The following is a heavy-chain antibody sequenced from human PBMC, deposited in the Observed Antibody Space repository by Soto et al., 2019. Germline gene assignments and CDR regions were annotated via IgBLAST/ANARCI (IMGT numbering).Heavy chain of an antibody. D-gene: IGHD5-12*01. CDR1: GFTFSSYG. CDR3: ARDLDYGGWLRPQGY. V-gene: IGHV3-33*01. CDR2: IWYDGSNK. Sequence: QVQLVESGGGVVQPGRSLRLSCAASGFTFSSYGMHWVRQAPGKGLEWVAVIWYDGSNKYYADSVKGRFTISRDNSKNTLYLQMNSLRAEDTAVYYCARDLDYGGWLRPQGYWGQGTLVTVSS. J-gene: IGHJ4*02.